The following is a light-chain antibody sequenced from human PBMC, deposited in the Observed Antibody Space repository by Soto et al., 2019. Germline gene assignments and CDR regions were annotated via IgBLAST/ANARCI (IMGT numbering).Light chain of an antibody. CDR2: DAS. J-gene: IGKJ1*01. V-gene: IGKV3-11*01. Sequence: IVLTQSPVTPALSPGERAVLSCRASQSVSTSLAWYQHKPGQAPRLFIYDASKRAPGVPARFSGSGSGTDFTLTISSLEPEDFAVYYCQVRDVWPSFGQGTKVEIK. CDR1: QSVSTS. CDR3: QVRDVWPS.